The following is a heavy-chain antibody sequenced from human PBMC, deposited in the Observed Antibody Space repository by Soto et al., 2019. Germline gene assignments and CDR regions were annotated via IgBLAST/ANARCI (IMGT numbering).Heavy chain of an antibody. J-gene: IGHJ5*02. V-gene: IGHV3-53*01. Sequence: EVQLVESGGGLIQPGGSLRLSCAVSGFTVSSNYMTWVRQAPGKGLEWVSVLYSGGSTYYADSVKGRFTISRDNSKNTLYLQMNSLRAEDTAVYYCARVGGEGYISSWFDPWGQGTLVTVSS. CDR3: ARVGGEGYISSWFDP. CDR1: GFTVSSNY. CDR2: LYSGGST. D-gene: IGHD5-12*01.